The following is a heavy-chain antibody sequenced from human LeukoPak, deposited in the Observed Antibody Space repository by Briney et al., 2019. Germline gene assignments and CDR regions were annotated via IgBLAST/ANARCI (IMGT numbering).Heavy chain of an antibody. CDR2: ISWNSGSI. J-gene: IGHJ3*02. D-gene: IGHD3-16*01. Sequence: PGGSLRLSCAASGFTFDDYAMHWVRQAPGKGLEWVSGISWNSGSIGYADSVKGRFTISRDNTKNTLFLQMNSLRAEDTAVYYCAKEVRGDAFDIWGQGTMVTVSS. CDR1: GFTFDDYA. V-gene: IGHV3-9*01. CDR3: AKEVRGDAFDI.